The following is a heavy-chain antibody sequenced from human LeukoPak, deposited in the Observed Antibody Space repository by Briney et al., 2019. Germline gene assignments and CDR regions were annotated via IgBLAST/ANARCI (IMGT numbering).Heavy chain of an antibody. Sequence: LSLTCAVYGGSFSDYYMSWIRQAPGKGLEWVSYISSSGSTIYYADSVKGRFTISRDNAKNSLYLQMNSLRAEDTAVYYCARQGFAGSAFDIWGQGTMVTVSS. CDR3: ARQGFAGSAFDI. CDR1: GGSFSDYY. CDR2: ISSSGSTI. J-gene: IGHJ3*02. V-gene: IGHV3-11*01. D-gene: IGHD1-26*01.